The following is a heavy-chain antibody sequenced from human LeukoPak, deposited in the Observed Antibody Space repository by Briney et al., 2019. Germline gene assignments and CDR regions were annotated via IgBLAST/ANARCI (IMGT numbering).Heavy chain of an antibody. CDR3: AKDFKDGYTGLDY. D-gene: IGHD5-24*01. CDR2: ISGSGVST. J-gene: IGHJ4*02. Sequence: PGGSLRLSCAASGFTFSSYAMSWVRQAPGKGLEWVSAISGSGVSTYYADSVKGRFTISRDNSKNTLYLQMNSLRAEDTAVYYCAKDFKDGYTGLDYWGQGTLVTVSS. CDR1: GFTFSSYA. V-gene: IGHV3-23*01.